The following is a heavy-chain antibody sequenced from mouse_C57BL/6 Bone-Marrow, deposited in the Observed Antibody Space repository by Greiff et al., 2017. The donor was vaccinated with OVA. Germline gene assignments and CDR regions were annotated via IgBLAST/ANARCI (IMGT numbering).Heavy chain of an antibody. CDR1: GFTFTDYY. V-gene: IGHV7-3*01. J-gene: IGHJ2*01. CDR3: ARYIYYYGSSYDDYFDY. D-gene: IGHD1-1*01. Sequence: EVKLVESGGGLVQPGGSLSLSCAASGFTFTDYYMSWVRQPPGKALEWLGFIRNKANGYTTEYSASVKGRFTISRDNSQSILYLQMNALRDEDSATYYCARYIYYYGSSYDDYFDYWGQGTTLTVSS. CDR2: IRNKANGYTT.